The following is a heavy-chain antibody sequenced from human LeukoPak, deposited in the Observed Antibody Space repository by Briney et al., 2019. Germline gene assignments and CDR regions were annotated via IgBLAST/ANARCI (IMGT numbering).Heavy chain of an antibody. CDR3: ARSPTTYCSSTSCYFDY. V-gene: IGHV3-30*04. CDR1: GFTFSSYA. D-gene: IGHD2-2*01. J-gene: IGHJ4*02. CDR2: ISYDGSNK. Sequence: PGGSLRLSCAASGFTFSSYAMHWVRQAPGKGLEWVAVISYDGSNKYYADSVKGRLTISRDNSKNTLYLQMNSLRAEDTAVYYCARSPTTYCSSTSCYFDYWGQGTLVTVSS.